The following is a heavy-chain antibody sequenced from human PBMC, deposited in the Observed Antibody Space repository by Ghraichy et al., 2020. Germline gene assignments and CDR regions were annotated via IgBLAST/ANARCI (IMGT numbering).Heavy chain of an antibody. V-gene: IGHV3-53*01. Sequence: GGSLRLSCAASGFSVSTNHMSWVRQAPGKGLEWVSAIYSDGRTDYTDSVKGRFNLSRDKSKNTVYLQMNSLRVEDTAVYYCARGLRFYDSSDVDNWGQGILVTVSS. CDR3: ARGLRFYDSSDVDN. J-gene: IGHJ4*02. CDR1: GFSVSTNH. CDR2: IYSDGRT. D-gene: IGHD3-22*01.